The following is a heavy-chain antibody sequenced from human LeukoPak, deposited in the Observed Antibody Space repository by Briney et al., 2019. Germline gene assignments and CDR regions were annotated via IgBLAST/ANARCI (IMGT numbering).Heavy chain of an antibody. D-gene: IGHD3-10*01. CDR3: AKFVVVRGVTPWFDP. CDR2: ISGSGGST. Sequence: GGSLRLSCAASGFTFSSYGMSWVRQAPGKGLEWVSAISGSGGSTYYADSVKGRFTISRDNSKNTLYLQMNSLRAEDTAVYYCAKFVVVRGVTPWFDPWGQGTLVTVSS. V-gene: IGHV3-23*01. CDR1: GFTFSSYG. J-gene: IGHJ5*02.